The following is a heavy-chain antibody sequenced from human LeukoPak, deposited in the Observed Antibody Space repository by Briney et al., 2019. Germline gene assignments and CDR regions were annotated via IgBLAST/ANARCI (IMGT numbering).Heavy chain of an antibody. Sequence: ASVTVSCKASGYTFTSYDINWVRQATGQGLEWMGWMNPNSGNTGYAQKFQGRVTITADKSTSTAYMELSSLRSEDTAVYYCARDGLGELADYWGQGTLVTVSS. CDR1: GYTFTSYD. D-gene: IGHD3-10*01. CDR2: MNPNSGNT. J-gene: IGHJ4*02. CDR3: ARDGLGELADY. V-gene: IGHV1-8*01.